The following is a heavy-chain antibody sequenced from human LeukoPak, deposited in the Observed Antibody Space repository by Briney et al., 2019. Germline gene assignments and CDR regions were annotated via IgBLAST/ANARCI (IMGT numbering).Heavy chain of an antibody. J-gene: IGHJ6*03. CDR2: ICPGDSDT. V-gene: IGHV5-51*01. Sequence: GESLKISCKGSGYSFTSYWIGWVRQMPGKGLEWMGIICPGDSDTRYSPSFQGQVTISADKSISTAYLQWSSLKASDTAMYYCARAGYCSSTSCYEWGYYYYYMDVWGKGTTVTVSS. CDR3: ARAGYCSSTSCYEWGYYYYYMDV. D-gene: IGHD2-2*01. CDR1: GYSFTSYW.